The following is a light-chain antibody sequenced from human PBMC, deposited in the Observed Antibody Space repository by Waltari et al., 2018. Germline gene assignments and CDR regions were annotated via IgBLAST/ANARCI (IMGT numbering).Light chain of an antibody. V-gene: IGKV1-NL1*01. CDR2: DAS. J-gene: IGKJ3*01. Sequence: DLQMTQSPSSLSASVGDRVNITCQASQGIRNYLAWYQHKPGKAPILLIYDASRLESGVPSRFSGSGSGTDYTLTINNLQPEDFATYYCQQYYDTPGVTFGPGTTVDIK. CDR1: QGIRNY. CDR3: QQYYDTPGVT.